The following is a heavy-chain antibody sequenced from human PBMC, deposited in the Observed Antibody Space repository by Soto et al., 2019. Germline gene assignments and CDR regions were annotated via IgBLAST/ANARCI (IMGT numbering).Heavy chain of an antibody. Sequence: GGSLRLSCAASGFTFISHTMNWVRQSPGKGLEWVSYISSSSSYIYYADSVKGRFTISRDNAKNSLYLQMNSLRAEDTAVYYCARQGATNTYDYWGQGTLVTVSS. V-gene: IGHV3-21*01. CDR2: ISSSSSYI. J-gene: IGHJ4*02. CDR3: ARQGATNTYDY. CDR1: GFTFISHT.